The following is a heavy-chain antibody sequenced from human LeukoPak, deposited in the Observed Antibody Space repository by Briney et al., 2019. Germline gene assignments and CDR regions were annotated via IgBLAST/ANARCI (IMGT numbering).Heavy chain of an antibody. D-gene: IGHD3-22*01. J-gene: IGHJ4*02. CDR1: GYSISSGYY. Sequence: SVTLPLTCAVSGYSISSGYYWGWIRQPPGKGLEWIGSISHSGSTFYNPSLKSRVTISVDTSKNQFSLKLSSVTAADTAVYYCARHPDSSGYYIGYWGQGTLVTVSS. CDR3: ARHPDSSGYYIGY. V-gene: IGHV4-38-2*01. CDR2: ISHSGST.